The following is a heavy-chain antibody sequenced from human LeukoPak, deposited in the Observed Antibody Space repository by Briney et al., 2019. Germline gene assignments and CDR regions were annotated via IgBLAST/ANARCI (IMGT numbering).Heavy chain of an antibody. CDR3: ARGGVVTPNYYYYYMDV. J-gene: IGHJ6*03. CDR2: IYYSGST. V-gene: IGHV4-39*07. Sequence: SETLSLTCTVSGGSISSSSYYWGWIRQPPGRGLEWIGNIYYSGSTYYNPSLKGRVTISVDTSKNQFSLKLSSVTAADTAVYYCARGGVVTPNYYYYYMDVWGKGTTVTVSS. CDR1: GGSISSSSYY. D-gene: IGHD4-23*01.